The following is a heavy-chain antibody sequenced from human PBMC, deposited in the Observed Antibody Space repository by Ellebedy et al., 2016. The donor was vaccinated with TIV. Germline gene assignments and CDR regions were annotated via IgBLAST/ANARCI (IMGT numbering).Heavy chain of an antibody. J-gene: IGHJ4*02. D-gene: IGHD4-17*01. CDR2: IHWNDDK. V-gene: IGHV2-5*08. CDR1: GDSISSGDYH. CDR3: AHSRYGDYVGDFDY. Sequence: LRLSCTVSGDSISSGDYHWSWIRQSPGKGLEWLAVIHWNDDKRYSPSLKSRLTITKDTSKNQVVLTMTNMDPVDTATYYCAHSRYGDYVGDFDYWGQGTLVTVSS.